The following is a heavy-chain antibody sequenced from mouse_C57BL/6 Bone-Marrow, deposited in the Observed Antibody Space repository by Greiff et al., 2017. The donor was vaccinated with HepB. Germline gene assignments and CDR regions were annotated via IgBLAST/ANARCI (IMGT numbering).Heavy chain of an antibody. CDR3: ARCYYGIRYYAMDY. Sequence: QVQLKQPGAELVRPGSSVKLSCKASGYTFTSYWMHWVKQRPIQGLEWIGNIDPSDSETHYNQKFKDKATLTVDKSSSTAYMQLSSLTSEDSAVYYCARCYYGIRYYAMDYWGQGTSVTVSS. D-gene: IGHD1-1*01. J-gene: IGHJ4*01. CDR2: IDPSDSET. V-gene: IGHV1-52*01. CDR1: GYTFTSYW.